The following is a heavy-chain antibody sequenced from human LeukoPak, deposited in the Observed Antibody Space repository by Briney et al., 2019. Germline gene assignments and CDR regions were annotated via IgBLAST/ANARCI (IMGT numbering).Heavy chain of an antibody. J-gene: IGHJ4*02. V-gene: IGHV3-48*01. CDR2: ISSSSSTI. D-gene: IGHD3-3*01. CDR1: GFTFSSYS. Sequence: GGSLRLSCAASGFTFSSYSMNWVRQAPGKGLEWVSYISSSSSTIYYADSVKGRFTISRDNAKNSLYLQMNSLRAEDTAVYYCARSSYYDFWSGYYYGYWGQGTLVTVSS. CDR3: ARSSYYDFWSGYYYGY.